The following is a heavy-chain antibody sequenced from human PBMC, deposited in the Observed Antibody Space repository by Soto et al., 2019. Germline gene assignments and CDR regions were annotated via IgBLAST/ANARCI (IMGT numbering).Heavy chain of an antibody. CDR3: ARDWRPRLVPAARR. V-gene: IGHV3-21*01. Sequence: EAQLVESGGGLVKPGGSLRLSCVAAGFTFSSYSMHWVRQAPGKGLEWVSSITSSGYIYYADSLKGRFTISRDNAKKSLYLQMSSLRAEDTAVYYCARDWRPRLVPAARRWGEGTLVTVSS. CDR2: ITSSGYI. J-gene: IGHJ4*02. CDR1: GFTFSSYS. D-gene: IGHD2-2*01.